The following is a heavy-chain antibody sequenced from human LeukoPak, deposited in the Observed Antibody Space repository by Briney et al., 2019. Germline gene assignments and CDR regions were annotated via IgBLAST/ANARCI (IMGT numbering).Heavy chain of an antibody. CDR3: TKDPNGDYVGAFDP. CDR1: GFTFSSFA. J-gene: IGHJ5*02. Sequence: GGSLKLSCAASGFTFSSFAMTWVRQAPGKGLEWVSSITGTHYTTYNTDSVKGRFTISRDNSKNTLYLQMNSLRADDTAVYYCTKDPNGDYVGAFDPWGQGTLVTVSS. V-gene: IGHV3-23*01. D-gene: IGHD4-17*01. CDR2: ITGTHYTT.